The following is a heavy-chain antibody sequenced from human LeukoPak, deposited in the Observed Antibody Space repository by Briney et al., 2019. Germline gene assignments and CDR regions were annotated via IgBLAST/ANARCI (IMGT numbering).Heavy chain of an antibody. CDR1: GITLSNYG. J-gene: IGHJ4*02. CDR3: AKSKVVAATMGRFDY. CDR2: ISGIGGGT. V-gene: IGHV3-23*01. Sequence: GGSLRLSCAVSGITLSNYGMSWVRQAPGKGLEWVAGISGIGGGTNYADSVKGRFTISRDNPKNTLFLQMNSLRAEDTAVYYCAKSKVVAATMGRFDYWGQGTLVTVSS. D-gene: IGHD2-15*01.